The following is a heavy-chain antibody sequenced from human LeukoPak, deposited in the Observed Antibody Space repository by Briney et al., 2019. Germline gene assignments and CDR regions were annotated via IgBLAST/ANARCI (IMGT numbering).Heavy chain of an antibody. V-gene: IGHV3-23*01. CDR3: ARDFSLVVGASDS. J-gene: IGHJ5*02. Sequence: GGSLRLSCAASGFTFSAYAMAWVRRPPGRGLEWVSTMALSGGPTHYADAVEGRFTISRDDSKSTLYLHINNLRAEDTAVHYCARDFSLVVGASDSWGKGTLVTVSS. CDR1: GFTFSAYA. D-gene: IGHD1-26*01. CDR2: MALSGGPT.